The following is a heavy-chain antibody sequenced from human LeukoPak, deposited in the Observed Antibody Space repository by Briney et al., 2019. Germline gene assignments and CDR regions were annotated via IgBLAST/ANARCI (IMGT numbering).Heavy chain of an antibody. J-gene: IGHJ4*02. D-gene: IGHD5-12*01. CDR3: ARVSGYDWESFYDY. CDR1: GGSFSGYY. Sequence: SETLSLTCAVYGGSFSGYYWSWIRQPPGKGLEWIGYIYYSGSTNYNPSLKSRVTISVDTSKNQFSLKLNSVTAADTAVYYCARVSGYDWESFYDYWGQGTLVTVSS. V-gene: IGHV4-59*01. CDR2: IYYSGST.